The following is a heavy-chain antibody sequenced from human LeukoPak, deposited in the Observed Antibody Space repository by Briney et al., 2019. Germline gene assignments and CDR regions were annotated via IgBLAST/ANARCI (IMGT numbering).Heavy chain of an antibody. D-gene: IGHD1-1*01. CDR3: AKDLQQLEAFDS. CDR2: IRKDSSEL. V-gene: IGHV3-21*01. CDR1: GFTFSDCS. J-gene: IGHJ4*02. Sequence: GGSLRLSCVASGFTFSDCSLNWVRQAPGKGLEWLSSIRKDSSELFYADSVRGRFTISRDNAKNSLYLQMNSLRVEDTAVYYCAKDLQQLEAFDSWGQGTLFTVSS.